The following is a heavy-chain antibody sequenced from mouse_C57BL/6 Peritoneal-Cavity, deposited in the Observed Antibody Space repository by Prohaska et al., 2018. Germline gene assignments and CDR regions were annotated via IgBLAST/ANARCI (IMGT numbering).Heavy chain of an antibody. Sequence: DINWVKQRPGQGLEWIGWIYPRDGSTKYNEKFKGKATLTVDTSSSTAYMELHSLTSEDSAVYFCARRIYYGSSSFDYWGQGTTLTVSS. CDR2: IYPRDGST. CDR3: ARRIYYGSSSFDY. J-gene: IGHJ2*01. CDR1: D. V-gene: IGHV1-85*01. D-gene: IGHD1-1*01.